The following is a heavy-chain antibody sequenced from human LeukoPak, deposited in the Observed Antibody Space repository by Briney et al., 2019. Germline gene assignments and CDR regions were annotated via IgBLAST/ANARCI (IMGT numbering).Heavy chain of an antibody. Sequence: PGGSLRLSCAASGFTFNNYAMNWVRQAPGKGLEWVSSISGGGETTYYADSAKGRFTISRDNSQNTLYLQMNSLRAEDTAVYYCAKDPEMTTVTPSFFDYWGQGTLVTVSS. CDR2: ISGGGETT. D-gene: IGHD4-17*01. CDR1: GFTFNNYA. J-gene: IGHJ4*02. V-gene: IGHV3-23*01. CDR3: AKDPEMTTVTPSFFDY.